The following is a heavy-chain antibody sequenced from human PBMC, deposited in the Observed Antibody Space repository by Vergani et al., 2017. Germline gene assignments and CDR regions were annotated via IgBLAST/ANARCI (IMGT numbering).Heavy chain of an antibody. J-gene: IGHJ6*03. CDR2: IIPIFGTA. CDR3: AVVDTAMVTYYYYYMDV. V-gene: IGHV1-69*01. Sequence: QVQLVQSGAEVKKPGSSVKVSCKASGGTFSSYAISWVRQAPGQGLEWMGGIIPIFGTANYAQKFQGRVTITADESTSTAYMELSSLRSEDTAVYYWAVVDTAMVTYYYYYMDVWGKGTTVTVSS. D-gene: IGHD5-18*01. CDR1: GGTFSSYA.